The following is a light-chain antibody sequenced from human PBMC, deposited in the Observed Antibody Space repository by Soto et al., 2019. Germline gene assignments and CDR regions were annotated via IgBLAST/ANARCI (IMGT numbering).Light chain of an antibody. V-gene: IGLV1-40*01. CDR3: QSSESSSLSGFV. J-gene: IGLJ1*01. CDR2: XNX. Sequence: QSVLTQPPSVSGAPGQTVIISCSGSSSNLGAPYDVNWFRQLQGKVPRLLIXXNXNRPSGVPDRFSGSKSGTSASLAITGLQAEDEADYYCQSSESSSLSGFVCGSGTQV. CDR1: SSNLGAPYD.